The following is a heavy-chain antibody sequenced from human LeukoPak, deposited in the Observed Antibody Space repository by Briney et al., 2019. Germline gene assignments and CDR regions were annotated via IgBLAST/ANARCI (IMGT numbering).Heavy chain of an antibody. CDR2: IYTSGST. J-gene: IGHJ6*03. Sequence: PSQTLSLTCTVSGGSISSGSYYWSWIRQPAGKGLEWIGRIYTSGSTNYNPSLKSRVTISVDTSKNQFSLKLSSVTAADTAVYYCARVGIAGGFYYYYYMDVWGIGTTVTVSS. CDR1: GGSISSGSYY. CDR3: ARVGIAGGFYYYYYMDV. V-gene: IGHV4-61*02. D-gene: IGHD6-13*01.